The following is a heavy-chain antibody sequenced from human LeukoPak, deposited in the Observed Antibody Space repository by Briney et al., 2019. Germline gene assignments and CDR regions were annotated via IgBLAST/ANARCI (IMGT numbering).Heavy chain of an antibody. Sequence: GGSLRLSWAASGFTFSSYSMNWVRQAPGKGLEWVSSISSSSSYIYYADSVKGRFTISRDNAKNSLYLQMNSLRAEDTAVYYCARVVRVAAAGITYNWFDPWGQGTLVTVSS. CDR1: GFTFSSYS. D-gene: IGHD6-13*01. J-gene: IGHJ5*02. V-gene: IGHV3-21*01. CDR2: ISSSSSYI. CDR3: ARVVRVAAAGITYNWFDP.